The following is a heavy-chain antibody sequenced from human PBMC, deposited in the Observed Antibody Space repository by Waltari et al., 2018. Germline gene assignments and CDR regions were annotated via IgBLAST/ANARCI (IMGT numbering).Heavy chain of an antibody. V-gene: IGHV3-9*01. J-gene: IGHJ6*03. Sequence: EYVGGLVQPGRSLRLSCAASGFTFDDYAMHWVRQAPGKGLEWVSGISWNSGSIGYADSVKGRFTISRDNAKNSLYLQMNSLRAEDTALYYCAKDFARYYYDSSTLHPSYYMDVWGKGTTVTVSS. D-gene: IGHD3-22*01. CDR2: ISWNSGSI. CDR1: GFTFDDYA. CDR3: AKDFARYYYDSSTLHPSYYMDV.